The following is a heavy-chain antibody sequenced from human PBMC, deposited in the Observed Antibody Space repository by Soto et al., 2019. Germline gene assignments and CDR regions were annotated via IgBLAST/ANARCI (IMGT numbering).Heavy chain of an antibody. V-gene: IGHV1-69*13. CDR1: GGTFSSYA. CDR3: ARGSDDSSGYYDQCDY. D-gene: IGHD3-22*01. Sequence: ASVKVSCKASGGTFSSYAISWVRQAPGQGLEWMGGIIPIFGTANYAKRFQGRVTITADESTSTAYMELSSMRSEDAAVYYCARGSDDSSGYYDQCDYWGQGTLVTVSS. J-gene: IGHJ4*02. CDR2: IIPIFGTA.